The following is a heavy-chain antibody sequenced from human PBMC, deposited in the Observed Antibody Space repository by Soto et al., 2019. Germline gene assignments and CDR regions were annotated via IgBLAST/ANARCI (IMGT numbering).Heavy chain of an antibody. CDR1: GGSISSGGYY. J-gene: IGHJ5*02. D-gene: IGHD6-25*01. CDR2: IYHSGST. Sequence: QVQLQESGPGLVKPSQTLSLTCTVSGGSISSGGYYWSWIRQHPGKGLEWIGYIYHSGSTYYNPAPKRRVITSVDASKNQSSLKVSSVTAADTAVYYCAGEAARRLNWFDPWGQGTLVTVSS. V-gene: IGHV4-31*03. CDR3: AGEAARRLNWFDP.